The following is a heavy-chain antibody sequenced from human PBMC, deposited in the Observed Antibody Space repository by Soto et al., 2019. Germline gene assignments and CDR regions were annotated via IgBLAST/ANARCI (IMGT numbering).Heavy chain of an antibody. CDR1: GFTFSSYW. CDR2: VNSDGSST. Sequence: GGSLRLSCAASGFTFSSYWMHWVRQAPGKGLVWVSRVNSDGSSTSYADSVKGRFTISRDNAKNTLYLQMNSLRAEDTAVYYCAREAGHYYYYGMDVWGQGTTVTVSS. CDR3: AREAGHYYYYGMDV. J-gene: IGHJ6*02. V-gene: IGHV3-74*01.